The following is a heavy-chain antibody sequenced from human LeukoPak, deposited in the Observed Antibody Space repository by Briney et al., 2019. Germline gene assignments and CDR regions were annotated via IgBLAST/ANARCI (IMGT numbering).Heavy chain of an antibody. Sequence: ASVKVSCKASGYSFTSYDINWVRQATGQGLEWMGWMNPNSGNTGYAQKFQGRVTMTRNTSISTAYMELSSLRSEDTAVYYCARGHMAVAGPYYFDYWGQGTLVTVSS. D-gene: IGHD6-19*01. CDR2: MNPNSGNT. CDR1: GYSFTSYD. CDR3: ARGHMAVAGPYYFDY. J-gene: IGHJ4*02. V-gene: IGHV1-8*01.